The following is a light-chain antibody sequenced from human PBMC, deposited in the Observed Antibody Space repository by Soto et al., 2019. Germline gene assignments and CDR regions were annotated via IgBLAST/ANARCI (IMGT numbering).Light chain of an antibody. CDR3: QQYDEWPWT. J-gene: IGKJ1*01. V-gene: IGKV3-15*01. CDR2: DAS. Sequence: EIVLTQSPAILSVSPGERATLSCRASQSISRSLAWYQQKPGQAPRLLISDASTRATGIPARFSGSGSGTEFTLTISSLQSEDFALYYCQQYDEWPWTFGQGAKVDIK. CDR1: QSISRS.